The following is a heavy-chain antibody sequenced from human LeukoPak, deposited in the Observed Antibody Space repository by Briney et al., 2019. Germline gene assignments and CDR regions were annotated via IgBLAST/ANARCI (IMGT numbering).Heavy chain of an antibody. V-gene: IGHV4-34*01. CDR2: INHSGST. CDR1: GGSFSGYY. D-gene: IGHD2-2*01. Sequence: KSSETLSLTCAVYGGSFSGYYWSWIRQPPGKELEWIGEINHSGSTDYNPSLKSRVTISVDTSKNQFSLKLSSVTAADTAVYYCARGYCSSTSCYRHYYYMDVWGKGTTVTVSS. J-gene: IGHJ6*03. CDR3: ARGYCSSTSCYRHYYYMDV.